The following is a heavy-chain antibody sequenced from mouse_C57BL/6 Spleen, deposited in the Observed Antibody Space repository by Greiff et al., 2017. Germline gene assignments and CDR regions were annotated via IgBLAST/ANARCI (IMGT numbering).Heavy chain of an antibody. Sequence: QVQLKQSGPELVKPGASVKISCKASGYAFSSSWMNWVKQRPGKGLEWIGRIYPGDGDTNYNGKFKGKATLTADKSSSTAYMQLRSLTSEDSAVYFGSSKEYGSSRYYAMDDWGQGTSVTVSS. CDR3: SSKEYGSSRYYAMDD. V-gene: IGHV1-82*01. D-gene: IGHD1-1*01. J-gene: IGHJ4*01. CDR1: GYAFSSSW. CDR2: IYPGDGDT.